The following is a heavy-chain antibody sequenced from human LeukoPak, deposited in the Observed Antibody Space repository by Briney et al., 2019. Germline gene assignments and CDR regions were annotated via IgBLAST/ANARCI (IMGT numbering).Heavy chain of an antibody. Sequence: PSETLSLTCSVSGGSFSSYFWSWVRQPAGKGLEWIGRIYPSGNTNYNPSLKSRVTLSVDTSKTQFSLRLSSVTAADTAVYYCAKPSNYYGSATDAFDFWGQGTMVTVSS. CDR1: GGSFSSYF. V-gene: IGHV4-4*07. CDR2: IYPSGNT. J-gene: IGHJ3*01. CDR3: AKPSNYYGSATDAFDF. D-gene: IGHD3-10*01.